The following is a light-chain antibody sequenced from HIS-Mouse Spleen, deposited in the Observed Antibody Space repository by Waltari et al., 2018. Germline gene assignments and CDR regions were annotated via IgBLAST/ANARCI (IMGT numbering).Light chain of an antibody. CDR1: SSDVGSYNL. CDR3: CSYAGSSVWV. J-gene: IGLJ3*02. V-gene: IGLV2-23*01. CDR2: EGS. Sequence: QSALTQPASVSGSPGQSITISCTGTSSDVGSYNLVSWYQQHPGKAPKLMIYEGSKRTSGVSNRFSGCKSGNTASLTISGLQAEDEADYYCCSYAGSSVWVFGGGTKLTVL.